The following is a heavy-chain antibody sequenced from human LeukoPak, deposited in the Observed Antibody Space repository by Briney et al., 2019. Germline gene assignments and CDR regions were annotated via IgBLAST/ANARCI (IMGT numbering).Heavy chain of an antibody. V-gene: IGHV3-7*03. J-gene: IGHJ4*02. D-gene: IGHD3-10*01. CDR2: MKQDGSEE. CDR3: AKDRDGETTPLFFDS. Sequence: PGGSLRLSCAASGFSFNNYWMAWVRQTAGKGLEWVASMKQDGSEEYYADSVKGRFTISRDNARNSLSLQMNSLRAEDTAIYFCAKDRDGETTPLFFDSWGQGTLVTVSS. CDR1: GFSFNNYW.